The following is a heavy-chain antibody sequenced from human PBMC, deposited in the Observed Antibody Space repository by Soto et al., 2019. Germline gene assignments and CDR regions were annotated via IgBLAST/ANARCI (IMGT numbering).Heavy chain of an antibody. D-gene: IGHD6-19*01. Sequence: QITLKESGPTLVKPTQTLTLTCTFSGFSLSTRGVGVGWIRQPPGKALEWLALIYWDDDKRYSPSLKSRLTVTKDTSKNQVVLTVTNMDPVDTATYCCARDSSGWYGFDYWGQGTLVTVSS. J-gene: IGHJ4*02. CDR2: IYWDDDK. CDR1: GFSLSTRGVG. CDR3: ARDSSGWYGFDY. V-gene: IGHV2-5*02.